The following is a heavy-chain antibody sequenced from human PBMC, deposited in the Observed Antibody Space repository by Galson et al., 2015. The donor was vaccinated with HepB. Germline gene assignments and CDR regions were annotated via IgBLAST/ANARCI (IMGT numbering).Heavy chain of an antibody. Sequence: SLRLSCAAFGFTFSNYAMSWVRQAPGKGLEWVSTISGSGGNTYYADSVRGRFTISRDNSKTTLYLQMNSLIPDDTAMYYCAKDFVSFRASGTFFDFWGQGTPVTVSS. J-gene: IGHJ4*02. V-gene: IGHV3-23*01. CDR2: ISGSGGNT. D-gene: IGHD3-10*01. CDR3: AKDFVSFRASGTFFDF. CDR1: GFTFSNYA.